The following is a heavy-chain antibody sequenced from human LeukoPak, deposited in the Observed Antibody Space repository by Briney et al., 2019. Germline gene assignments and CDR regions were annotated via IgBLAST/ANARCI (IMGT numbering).Heavy chain of an antibody. CDR2: IYTSGST. D-gene: IGHD3-22*01. CDR1: GGPISSGSYY. CDR3: ARVPRRYYYDSSGYYYLPFDY. V-gene: IGHV4-61*02. Sequence: SETLSLTCTVSGGPISSGSYYWSWIRQPAGKGLEWIGRIYTSGSTNYNPSLKSRVTISVDTSKNQFSLKLSSVTAADTAVYYCARVPRRYYYDSSGYYYLPFDYWGQGTPVTVSS. J-gene: IGHJ4*02.